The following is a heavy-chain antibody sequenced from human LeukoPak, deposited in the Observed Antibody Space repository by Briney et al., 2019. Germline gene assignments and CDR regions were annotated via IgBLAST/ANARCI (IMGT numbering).Heavy chain of an antibody. CDR2: ISYDGSNK. D-gene: IGHD3-10*01. Sequence: VRSLRLSCAASGFTFSSYGMHWVRQAPGKGLEWVAVISYDGSNKYYADSVKGRFTISRDNSKNTLYLQMNSLRAEDTAVYYCAKDSLITMVRGVVVNYYGMDVWGKGTTVTVSS. CDR1: GFTFSSYG. CDR3: AKDSLITMVRGVVVNYYGMDV. V-gene: IGHV3-30*18. J-gene: IGHJ6*04.